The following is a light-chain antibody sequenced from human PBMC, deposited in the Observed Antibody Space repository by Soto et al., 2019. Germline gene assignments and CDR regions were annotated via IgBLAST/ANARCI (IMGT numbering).Light chain of an antibody. Sequence: AIQMTQSPSSLSASVGDRVTITCRASQGIRNDLGWYQQKPGKAPKLLIYAASSLHSGVPSRFSGSGSDTDFTLTISSLQPEDFATYYCLQDYNYPRTFGQGTKVDI. CDR1: QGIRND. CDR3: LQDYNYPRT. J-gene: IGKJ1*01. CDR2: AAS. V-gene: IGKV1-6*01.